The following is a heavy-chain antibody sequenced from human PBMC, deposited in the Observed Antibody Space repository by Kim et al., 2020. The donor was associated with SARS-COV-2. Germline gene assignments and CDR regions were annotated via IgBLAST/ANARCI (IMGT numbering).Heavy chain of an antibody. Sequence: TPSLKSRSTISGDTSKNQFSLKLSSVTAADTAVYYCARPDRRGSYDAVDIWGQGTMVTVSS. V-gene: IGHV4-59*08. J-gene: IGHJ3*02. CDR3: ARPDRRGSYDAVDI. D-gene: IGHD1-26*01.